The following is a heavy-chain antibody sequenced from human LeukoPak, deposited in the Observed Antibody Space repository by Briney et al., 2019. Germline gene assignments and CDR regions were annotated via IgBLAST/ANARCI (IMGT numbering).Heavy chain of an antibody. CDR2: INGDGSST. Sequence: GGSLRLSRAASGFTFSNYWMHWVRQAPGKGLVWVSRINGDGSSTSYADSVKGRFTISRDNAKNTLYLQMNSLRAEDTAVYYCARDYGRSRDYGMDVWGQGTTVTVSS. CDR3: ARDYGRSRDYGMDV. CDR1: GFTFSNYW. V-gene: IGHV3-74*01. J-gene: IGHJ6*02. D-gene: IGHD3-10*01.